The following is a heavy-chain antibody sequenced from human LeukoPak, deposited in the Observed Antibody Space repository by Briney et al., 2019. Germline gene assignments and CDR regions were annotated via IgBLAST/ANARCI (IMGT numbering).Heavy chain of an antibody. D-gene: IGHD3-22*01. Sequence: ASVKVSCKASGYTFTGYYMHWVRQAPGQGLEWMGWINPNSGGTNYAQKFQGRVTMTRDTSISTAYMELSRLRPDDTAVYYCARVESGYYDSFDIWGQGTMVIVSS. CDR3: ARVESGYYDSFDI. CDR1: GYTFTGYY. J-gene: IGHJ3*02. V-gene: IGHV1-2*02. CDR2: INPNSGGT.